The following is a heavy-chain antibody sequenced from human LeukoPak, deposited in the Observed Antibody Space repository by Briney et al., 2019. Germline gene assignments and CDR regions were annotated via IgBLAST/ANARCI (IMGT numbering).Heavy chain of an antibody. J-gene: IGHJ4*02. CDR1: GYTFTSYW. D-gene: IGHD3-22*01. V-gene: IGHV5-51*01. CDR2: IYPGDSDT. Sequence: ASVKVSCKASGYTFTSYWIGWVRQMPGKGLEWMGIIYPGDSDTRYSPSFQGQVTISADKSISTAYLQWSSLKASDTAMYYCARRIGYYDSSGPNFDYWGQGTLVTVSS. CDR3: ARRIGYYDSSGPNFDY.